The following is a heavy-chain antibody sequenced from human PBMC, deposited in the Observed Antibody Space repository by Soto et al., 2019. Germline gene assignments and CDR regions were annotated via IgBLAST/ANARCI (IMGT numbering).Heavy chain of an antibody. CDR1: GYTFTGYG. Sequence: GASVKVSCKASGYTFTGYGIGWVRQAPGQGLEWMGWISAYNGNTNYAQKLQGRVTMTTDTSTSTAYMELRSLRSDDTAVYYCARTISIRTDWFDPWGQGTLVTVSS. V-gene: IGHV1-18*01. CDR2: ISAYNGNT. CDR3: ARTISIRTDWFDP. D-gene: IGHD5-12*01. J-gene: IGHJ5*02.